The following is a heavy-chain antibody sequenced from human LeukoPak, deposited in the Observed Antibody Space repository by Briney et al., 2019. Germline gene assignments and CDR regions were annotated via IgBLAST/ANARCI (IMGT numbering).Heavy chain of an antibody. Sequence: ASVKVSCKASGYTFTSYYMHWVRQAPGQGLEWMGGSIPVFGTVYAQKFQGRVTLIADDSTGTAYMELSSLRSGDTAVYYCATVNHYVSSGYYRYWGQGTLVTVSS. D-gene: IGHD3-22*01. CDR2: SIPVFGTV. V-gene: IGHV1-69*13. J-gene: IGHJ4*02. CDR1: GYTFTSYY. CDR3: ATVNHYVSSGYYRY.